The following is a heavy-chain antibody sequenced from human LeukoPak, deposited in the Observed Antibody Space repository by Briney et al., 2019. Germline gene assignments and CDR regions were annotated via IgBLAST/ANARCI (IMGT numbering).Heavy chain of an antibody. CDR2: IYPGDSDT. D-gene: IGHD5-18*01. CDR1: GYSFTSYW. V-gene: IGHV5-51*01. CDR3: ASGSGYSYGLPFDY. J-gene: IGHJ4*02. Sequence: PGGSLRLSCKGSGYSFTSYWIGWVRQMPGKGLEWMGIIYPGDSDTRYSPSFQGQVTISADESISTAYLQWSSLRASDTAMYYCASGSGYSYGLPFDYWGQGTLVTVSS.